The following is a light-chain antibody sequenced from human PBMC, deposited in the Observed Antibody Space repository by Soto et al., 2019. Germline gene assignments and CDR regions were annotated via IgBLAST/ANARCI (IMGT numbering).Light chain of an antibody. J-gene: IGLJ3*02. V-gene: IGLV1-44*01. CDR1: SSNIGSYT. CDR2: TNN. CDR3: AAWDDSLNWV. Sequence: SVLTQPPSASGTPGQRVTISCSGSSSNIGSYTVNWYQQLPGTAPKLLIYTNNQRPSGVPDRFSGSKSGASASLAISGLQSEDEAEYYCAAWDDSLNWVFGGGTKLTVL.